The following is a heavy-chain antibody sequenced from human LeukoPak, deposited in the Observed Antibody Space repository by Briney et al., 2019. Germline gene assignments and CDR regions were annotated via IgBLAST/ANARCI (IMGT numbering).Heavy chain of an antibody. CDR2: IIPIFGTA. D-gene: IGHD3-3*01. CDR3: ARDRRDHYDFWSGYPFDY. Sequence: SVKVSCKASGYPFSAHFLNWVRQAPGQGLEWMGGIIPIFGTANYAQKFQGRVTITADESTSTAYMELSSLRSEDTAVYYCARDRRDHYDFWSGYPFDYWGQGTLVTVSS. CDR1: GYPFSAHF. J-gene: IGHJ4*02. V-gene: IGHV1-69*13.